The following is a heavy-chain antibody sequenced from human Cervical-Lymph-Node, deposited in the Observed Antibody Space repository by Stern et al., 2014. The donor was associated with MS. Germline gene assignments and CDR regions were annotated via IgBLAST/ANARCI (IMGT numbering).Heavy chain of an antibody. CDR3: ARAVRELGA. J-gene: IGHJ5*02. CDR2: IKPGGSEK. D-gene: IGHD1-7*01. CDR1: GFTFSNYW. Sequence: VQLVESGGGLVQPGESLRLSCAVSGFTFSNYWMTWVRQAPGKGLEWVASIKPGGSEKSYVDSVKGRFTISRDNAKNPMVLQMDSLRAEDTAVYYCARAVRELGAWGQGTLVTVSS. V-gene: IGHV3-7*01.